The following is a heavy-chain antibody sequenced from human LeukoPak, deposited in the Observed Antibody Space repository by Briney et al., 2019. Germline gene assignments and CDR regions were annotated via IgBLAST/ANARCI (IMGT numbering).Heavy chain of an antibody. D-gene: IGHD3-22*01. V-gene: IGHV4-59*01. Sequence: SETLSLTCTVSGGSISSYYWSWIRQPPGKGLGWIGYIYYSGSTNYNPSLKSRVTISVDTSKNQFSLKLSSVTAADTAVYYCAREGLYDSSGYYRYWGQGTLVTVSS. CDR2: IYYSGST. J-gene: IGHJ4*02. CDR1: GGSISSYY. CDR3: AREGLYDSSGYYRY.